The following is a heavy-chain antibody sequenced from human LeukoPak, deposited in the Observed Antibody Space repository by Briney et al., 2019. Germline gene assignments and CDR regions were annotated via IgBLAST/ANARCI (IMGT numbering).Heavy chain of an antibody. J-gene: IGHJ4*02. CDR3: ASLSTIVGALFDY. V-gene: IGHV4-59*12. CDR1: GGSISSYY. CDR2: IYHSGST. Sequence: SETLSLTCTVSGGSISSYYWGWIRQPPGKGLEWIGEIYHSGSTNYNPSLKSRVTISVDKSKNQFSLKLSSVTAADTAVYYCASLSTIVGALFDYWGQGTLVTVSS. D-gene: IGHD1-26*01.